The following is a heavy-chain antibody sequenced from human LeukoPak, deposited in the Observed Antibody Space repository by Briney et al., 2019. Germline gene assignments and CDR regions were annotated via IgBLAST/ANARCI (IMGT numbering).Heavy chain of an antibody. CDR3: ARDPYASGNGDEFDY. CDR2: ISSGSSYI. CDR1: AFPLSIYS. D-gene: IGHD3-10*01. Sequence: KPGGSLRVSCAATAFPLSIYSMKWVRQAPGKGLEWVSSISSGSSYISYADSVKVRFTISRDNAKNSLYLQMNSLRAEDTAVYYCARDPYASGNGDEFDYWGQGTLVTVSS. V-gene: IGHV3-21*01. J-gene: IGHJ4*02.